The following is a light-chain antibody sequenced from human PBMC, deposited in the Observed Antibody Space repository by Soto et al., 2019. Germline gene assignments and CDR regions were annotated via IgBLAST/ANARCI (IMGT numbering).Light chain of an antibody. CDR2: GAS. J-gene: IGKJ5*01. CDR3: QQYNNWPRIT. Sequence: EIVMTQSPATLSVSPGARAPLSCRASQSVSSNLAWYQQKPGQAPRLLIYGASTRATGIPARFSGSGSGTEFTLTISSLQSEDFAVYYCQQYNNWPRITFGQGTRLEIK. CDR1: QSVSSN. V-gene: IGKV3-15*01.